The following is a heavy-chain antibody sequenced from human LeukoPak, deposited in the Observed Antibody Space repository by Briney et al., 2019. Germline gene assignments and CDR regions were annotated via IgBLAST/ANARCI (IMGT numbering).Heavy chain of an antibody. V-gene: IGHV1-18*01. J-gene: IGHJ4*02. CDR2: ISAYNGNT. D-gene: IGHD5-18*01. CDR1: GYTFTSYN. Sequence: ASVKVSCKASGYTFTSYNINWVRQAPGQGLEWMGWISAYNGNTNYAQKLQGRVTMTTDTSTSTAYMELRSLRSDDTAVYYCAREKEGDTAIAYWGQGTLVTVSS. CDR3: AREKEGDTAIAY.